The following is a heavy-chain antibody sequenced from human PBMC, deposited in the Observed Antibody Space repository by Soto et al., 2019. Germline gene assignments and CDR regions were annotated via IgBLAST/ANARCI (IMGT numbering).Heavy chain of an antibody. V-gene: IGHV1-8*01. J-gene: IGHJ6*02. CDR3: ASSIAAAGIYYYYGMDV. CDR2: MNPNSGNT. CDR1: GYTFTSHG. Sequence: ASVKVSCKASGYTFTSHGINWVRQATGQGLEWMGWMNPNSGNTGYAQKFQGRVTMTRNTSISTAYMELSSLRSEDTAVYYCASSIAAAGIYYYYGMDVWGQGTTVTVSS. D-gene: IGHD6-13*01.